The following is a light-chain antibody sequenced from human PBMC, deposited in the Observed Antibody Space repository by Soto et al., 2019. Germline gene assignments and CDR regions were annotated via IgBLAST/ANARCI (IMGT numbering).Light chain of an antibody. CDR2: GAS. CDR1: RAITSSF. Sequence: IVLTQSPGTLSLSPGDRATLSCRASRAITSSFLAWYQQKPGRAPRLLIYGASSRATGIPDRFSGSGSGTDFTLIISRLEPEDFAVYYCQQYGGSPLLTFGPGTKVDIK. J-gene: IGKJ3*01. CDR3: QQYGGSPLLT. V-gene: IGKV3-20*01.